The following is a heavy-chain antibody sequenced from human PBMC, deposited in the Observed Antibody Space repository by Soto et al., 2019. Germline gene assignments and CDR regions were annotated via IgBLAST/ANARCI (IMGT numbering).Heavy chain of an antibody. Sequence: GGSLRLSCAASGFTFSSYAMSWVRQAPGKGLEWVSAISGSGGSTYYADSVKGRFTISRDNSENTLYLQMNSLRAEDTAVYYCARKYSSSWYAFDIWGQGTMVTVSS. CDR3: ARKYSSSWYAFDI. J-gene: IGHJ3*02. CDR2: ISGSGGST. D-gene: IGHD6-13*01. V-gene: IGHV3-23*01. CDR1: GFTFSSYA.